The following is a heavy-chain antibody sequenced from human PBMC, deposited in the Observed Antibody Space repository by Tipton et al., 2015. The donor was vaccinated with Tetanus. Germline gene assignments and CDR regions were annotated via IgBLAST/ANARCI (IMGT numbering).Heavy chain of an antibody. Sequence: TLSLTCTVSGGSVSRSYWTWFRQPPGKRLAWIGFVSSSGNSNYSPSLTGRVSMSLDTSKQQFSLSLTSATAADTAVYYCARGWSECSSWSCSPFDSWGQGTLVTVSS. CDR2: VSSSGNS. CDR1: GGSVSRSY. V-gene: IGHV4-4*07. J-gene: IGHJ4*02. CDR3: ARGWSECSSWSCSPFDS. D-gene: IGHD2-2*01.